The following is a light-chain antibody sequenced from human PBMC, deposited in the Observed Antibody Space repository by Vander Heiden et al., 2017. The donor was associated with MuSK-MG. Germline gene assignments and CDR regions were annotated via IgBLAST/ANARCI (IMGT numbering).Light chain of an antibody. V-gene: IGKV3-20*01. CDR2: DAS. CDR1: QSVSSSC. CDR3: QQYGSSPLT. J-gene: IGKJ4*01. Sequence: VLTQSLHTVSLSPGERATLSCRASQSVSSSCLAWYQQKPGQAPRLLIYDASSRATSIPDRFSSSRSGTDFTLTISRLEPEDFAVYYCQQYGSSPLTFGGGTKVEIK.